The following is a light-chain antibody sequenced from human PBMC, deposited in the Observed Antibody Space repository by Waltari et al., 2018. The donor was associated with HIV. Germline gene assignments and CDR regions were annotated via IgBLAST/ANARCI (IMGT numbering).Light chain of an antibody. CDR1: QTINNY. J-gene: IGKJ4*01. V-gene: IGKV3-11*01. CDR2: GAS. Sequence: EIVLTQSPATLSLSPGERATLSCRASQTINNYLDWFQQKPGQPPRLLIYGASNRATGIPARFSGSGSGTDFTLTISRLEPEDFAVYYCQQRGDWPPFTFGGATKVEIK. CDR3: QQRGDWPPFT.